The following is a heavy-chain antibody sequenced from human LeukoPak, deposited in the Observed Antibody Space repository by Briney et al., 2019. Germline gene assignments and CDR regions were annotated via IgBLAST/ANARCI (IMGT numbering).Heavy chain of an antibody. V-gene: IGHV3-66*02. CDR3: ARVARDGYNYQDY. Sequence: GGSLRLSCAASGFTVSSNYMSWVRQAPGKGLEWVSVIYSGGSTYYADSVKGRFTISRDNSKNTLYLQMNSLRAEDTAVYNCARVARDGYNYQDYWGQGTLVTVSS. CDR1: GFTVSSNY. J-gene: IGHJ4*02. CDR2: IYSGGST. D-gene: IGHD5-24*01.